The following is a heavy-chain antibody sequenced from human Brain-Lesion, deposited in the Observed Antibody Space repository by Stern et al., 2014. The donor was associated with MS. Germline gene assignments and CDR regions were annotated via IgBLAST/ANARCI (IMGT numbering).Heavy chain of an antibody. J-gene: IGHJ4*02. Sequence: QLVESGPGLVKPSQTLSLTCSVSGGSISSGSYYWNWIRQPAGKGLEWIGRIYASGATNYRPSLKSRVFISGDTSKNQFSLKLSSVTAADAAMYYCVRETGGYTYGDTDFFDFWGQGTLVTVSS. V-gene: IGHV4-61*02. CDR3: VRETGGYTYGDTDFFDF. CDR2: IYASGAT. CDR1: GGSISSGSYY. D-gene: IGHD5-18*01.